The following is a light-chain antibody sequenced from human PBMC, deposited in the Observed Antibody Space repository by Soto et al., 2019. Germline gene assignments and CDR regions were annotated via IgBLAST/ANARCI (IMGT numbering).Light chain of an antibody. CDR1: QDVVNV. J-gene: IGKJ5*01. CDR2: DAS. Sequence: QMTQSPSSLSASIGDRVTISCQASQDVVNVLNWYQQRPGKAPYLLIYDASNLDSGVSSRFSGSGSGRDFSFTITSLQPDDVATYFCQQYGSLPITFGQGTRLEIK. V-gene: IGKV1-33*01. CDR3: QQYGSLPIT.